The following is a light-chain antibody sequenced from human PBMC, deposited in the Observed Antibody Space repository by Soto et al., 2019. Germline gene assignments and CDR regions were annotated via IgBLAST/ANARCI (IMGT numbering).Light chain of an antibody. J-gene: IGKJ5*01. CDR3: QQYGSSPIT. V-gene: IGKV3-20*01. Sequence: EIVLTQSKGTLSLSPGESATLLCRASQFVSSRYLAWYQQKPGQAPSLLIYGASSRATGIPARFSGSGSGTDFTLTITPLEPEDFAVYFCQQYGSSPITFGQGTRLEIK. CDR1: QFVSSRY. CDR2: GAS.